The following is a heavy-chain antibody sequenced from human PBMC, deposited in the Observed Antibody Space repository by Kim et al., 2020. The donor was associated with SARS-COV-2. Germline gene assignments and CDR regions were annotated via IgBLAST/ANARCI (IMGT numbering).Heavy chain of an antibody. V-gene: IGHV6-1*01. CDR1: GDSVSSKIAA. Sequence: SQTLSLSCAISGDSVSSKIAAWNWIRQSPSRGLEWLGRTYYRSKWNYNYALSVKSRITINPDTSKNQFSLQLNSVTPEDTAVYYCARITGGSPDYWGQGTLGTVSS. CDR2: TYYRSKWNY. D-gene: IGHD2-8*02. J-gene: IGHJ4*02. CDR3: ARITGGSPDY.